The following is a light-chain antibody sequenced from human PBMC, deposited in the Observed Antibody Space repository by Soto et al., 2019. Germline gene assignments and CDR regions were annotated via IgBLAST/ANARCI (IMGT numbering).Light chain of an antibody. J-gene: IGKJ1*01. V-gene: IGKV3-15*01. Sequence: EKVLTQSPATLSMSPGERATLSCRASQSVSSYLAWYQQKPGQAPRLIIYGASTRSTGIPARLSGSGSGTEFTLTISSLQSEDFSFYYCQQYNNWPSWTFGQGTKVEIK. CDR3: QQYNNWPSWT. CDR2: GAS. CDR1: QSVSSY.